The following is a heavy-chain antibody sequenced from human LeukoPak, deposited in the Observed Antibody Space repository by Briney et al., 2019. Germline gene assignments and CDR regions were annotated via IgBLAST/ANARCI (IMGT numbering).Heavy chain of an antibody. CDR1: GYTFTGYY. CDR3: ASLRTYHYYYYMDV. J-gene: IGHJ6*03. Sequence: ASVKVSCKASGYTFTGYYMHWVRQAPGQGLEWMGWINPNSGGTNYGQKFQGRVTMTRDTSIGTAYMELSRLRSDDTAVYYCASLRTYHYYYYMDVWGKGTTVTVSS. V-gene: IGHV1-2*02. D-gene: IGHD3-16*02. CDR2: INPNSGGT.